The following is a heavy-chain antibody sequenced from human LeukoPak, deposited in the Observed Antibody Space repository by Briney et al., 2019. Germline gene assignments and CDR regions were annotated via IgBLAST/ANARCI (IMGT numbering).Heavy chain of an antibody. CDR2: INPNSGGT. V-gene: IGHV1-2*02. D-gene: IGHD3-9*01. CDR1: GYTFTCYY. J-gene: IGHJ4*02. CDR3: ARDDILTGYYNN. Sequence: ASVKVSCKASGYTFTCYYMHWVRQAPGQGLEWMGWINPNSGGTNYAQKFQGRVTMTRDTSISTAYMELSRLRSDDTAVYYCARDDILTGYYNNWGQGTLVTVSS.